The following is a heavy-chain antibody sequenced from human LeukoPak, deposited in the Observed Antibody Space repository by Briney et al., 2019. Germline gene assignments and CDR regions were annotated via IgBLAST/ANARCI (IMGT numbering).Heavy chain of an antibody. CDR3: ASLLGPLSYNFGFARDY. Sequence: GGSLRLSCAVSGFTFGSYWVSWVRQAPGKGLEWVANIKQDGSEKNYVDSVKGRFTISRDNAKNTVYLQMNSLRAEDTAVYYCASLLGPLSYNFGFARDYWGQGTLVTVSS. J-gene: IGHJ4*01. CDR1: GFTFGSYW. CDR2: IKQDGSEK. D-gene: IGHD5-18*01. V-gene: IGHV3-7*03.